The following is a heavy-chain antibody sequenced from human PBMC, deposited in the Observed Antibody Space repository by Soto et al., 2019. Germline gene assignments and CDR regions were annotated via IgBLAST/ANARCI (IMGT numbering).Heavy chain of an antibody. D-gene: IGHD3-16*02. CDR3: AAYCYTMTCTHFHGYS. J-gene: IGHJ4*02. CDR1: GFRFRDYW. V-gene: IGHV3-7*03. CDR2: IKQDESDK. Sequence: GGSLRLSCAVSGFRFRDYWMSWVRQAPGKGLEWVANIKQDESDKYYVDSAKGRFTISRDNAKNALYLQMNSLRVEDTAVYYCAAYCYTMTCTHFHGYSWGQGTQVTVSS.